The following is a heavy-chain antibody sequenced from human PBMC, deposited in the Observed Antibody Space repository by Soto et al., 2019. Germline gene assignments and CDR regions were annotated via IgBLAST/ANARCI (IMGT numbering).Heavy chain of an antibody. D-gene: IGHD3-22*01. CDR2: IYYSGST. CDR3: ARYYYDSSEYYFGY. J-gene: IGHJ4*02. CDR1: GGSISSGGYY. V-gene: IGHV4-31*03. Sequence: SETLSLTCTVSGGSISSGGYYWSWIRQHPGKGLEWIGYIYYSGSTYYNPSLKSRVTISVDTSKNQFSLKLSSVTAADTAVYYCARYYYDSSEYYFGYWGQGTLVTVSS.